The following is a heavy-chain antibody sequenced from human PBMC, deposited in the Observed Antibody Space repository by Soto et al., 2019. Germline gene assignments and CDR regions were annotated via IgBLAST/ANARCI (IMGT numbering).Heavy chain of an antibody. CDR3: ARANYDFWSGYSNYFGMDV. CDR1: GFTFSNYT. Sequence: EVQLVESGGGLVKPGGSLRVSCAASGFTFSNYTMNWVRQAPGKGLEWVSAISSSSLYIYYADSVKGRFTISRDNAKNSRYLQMNSLGAEDTAVYYCARANYDFWSGYSNYFGMDVWGQGTTVTVSS. J-gene: IGHJ6*02. V-gene: IGHV3-21*01. CDR2: ISSSSLYI. D-gene: IGHD3-3*01.